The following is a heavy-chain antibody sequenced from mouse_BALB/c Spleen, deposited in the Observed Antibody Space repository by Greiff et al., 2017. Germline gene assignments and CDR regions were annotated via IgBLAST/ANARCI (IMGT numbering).Heavy chain of an antibody. CDR2: IWAGGST. D-gene: IGHD2-1*01. CDR1: GFSLTSYG. V-gene: IGHV2-9*02. J-gene: IGHJ4*01. CDR3: ARDGNYDYDAMDY. Sequence: VKLMESGPGLVAPSQSLSITCTVSGFSLTSYGVHWVRQPPGKGLEWLGVIWAGGSTNYNSALMSRLSISKDNSKSQVFLKMNSLQTDDTAMYYCARDGNYDYDAMDYWGQGTSVTVSS.